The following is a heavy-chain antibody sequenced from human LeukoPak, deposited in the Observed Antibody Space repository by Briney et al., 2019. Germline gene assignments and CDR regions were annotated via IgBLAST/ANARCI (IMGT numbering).Heavy chain of an antibody. Sequence: ASVKVSCKASGGTFSSYAISLVRQAPGQGLEWMGGIIPIFGTANYAQKFQGRVTITADESTSTAYMELSSLRSEDTAVYYCASRVSKRDYYYYMDVWGKGTTVTVSS. CDR1: GGTFSSYA. CDR3: ASRVSKRDYYYYMDV. J-gene: IGHJ6*03. V-gene: IGHV1-69*13. CDR2: IIPIFGTA. D-gene: IGHD3-10*01.